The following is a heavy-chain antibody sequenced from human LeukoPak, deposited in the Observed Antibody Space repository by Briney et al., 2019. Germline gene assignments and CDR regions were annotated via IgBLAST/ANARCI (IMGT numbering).Heavy chain of an antibody. CDR1: GFAFSNYA. V-gene: IGHV3-48*04. CDR3: ARVPPPFDYYMDV. J-gene: IGHJ6*03. Sequence: GGSLRLSCAASGFAFSNYAINWVRQAPGKGLEWVSYISSSSGSVDYADSVKGRFTISRDNGKNTLHLQMNSLRAEDTAVYYCARVPPPFDYYMDVWGKGTTVTVSS. CDR2: ISSSSGSV.